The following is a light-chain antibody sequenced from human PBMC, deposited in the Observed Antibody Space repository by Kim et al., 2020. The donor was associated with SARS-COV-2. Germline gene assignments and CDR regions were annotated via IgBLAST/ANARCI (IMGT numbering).Light chain of an antibody. CDR2: GAS. J-gene: IGKJ2*01. CDR3: QQYGSSPKT. Sequence: APGERATLSCRASQSVSSSYLAWYQQKPGQAPRLLIYGASSRATGIPDRFSGSGSGTDFTLTISRLEPEDFAVYYCQQYGSSPKTFGQGTKLEI. V-gene: IGKV3-20*01. CDR1: QSVSSSY.